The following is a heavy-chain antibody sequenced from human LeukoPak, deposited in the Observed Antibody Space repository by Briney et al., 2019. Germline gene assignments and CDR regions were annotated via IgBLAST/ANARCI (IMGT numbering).Heavy chain of an antibody. CDR1: GFTFSSYE. CDR2: ISSSGSTI. J-gene: IGHJ6*03. V-gene: IGHV3-48*03. Sequence: GGSLRLSCAASGFTFSSYEMNWVRQAPGKGLEWVSYISSSGSTIYYADSVKGRFTVSRDNSKNSLYLQMNSLRTEDTALYYCAKGGTTEMATIMREYYMDVWGKRTTVTVSS. CDR3: AKGGTTEMATIMREYYMDV. D-gene: IGHD5-24*01.